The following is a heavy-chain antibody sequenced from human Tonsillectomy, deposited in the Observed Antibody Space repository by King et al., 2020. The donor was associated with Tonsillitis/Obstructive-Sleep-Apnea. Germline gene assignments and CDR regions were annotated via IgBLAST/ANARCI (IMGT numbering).Heavy chain of an antibody. D-gene: IGHD4-11*01. CDR1: GYTFTSYY. V-gene: IGHV1-46*01. J-gene: IGHJ6*03. CDR3: ARGYSNLPGGYYYYMDV. CDR2: INPSGGST. Sequence: VQLVESGAEVKKPGASVKVSCKASGYTFTSYYMHWVRQAPGQGLEWMGIINPSGGSTSYAQKFQGRVTMTRDTSTSTVYMELSSLRSEDTAVYYCARGYSNLPGGYYYYMDVWGKGTTVTVSS.